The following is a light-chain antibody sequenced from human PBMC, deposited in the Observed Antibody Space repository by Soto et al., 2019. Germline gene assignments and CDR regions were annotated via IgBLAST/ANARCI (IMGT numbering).Light chain of an antibody. CDR1: QALVYSDGNTY. Sequence: DVVMTQSPLSLPVTLGQPASISCRSSQALVYSDGNTYLNWFQQRPGQSQRRLIFKVSNPDSGVPDRFSGSGSGTDFTLKISRVEAEDVGVYYCMQGGHWPWTCGQGTKVEIK. CDR2: KVS. J-gene: IGKJ1*01. V-gene: IGKV2-30*01. CDR3: MQGGHWPWT.